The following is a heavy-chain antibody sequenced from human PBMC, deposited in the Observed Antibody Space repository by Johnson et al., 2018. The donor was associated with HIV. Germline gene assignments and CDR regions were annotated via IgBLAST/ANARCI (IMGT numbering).Heavy chain of an antibody. Sequence: VQLVESGGGLVQHGGSLRLSCAASGFTVSSNYMSWVRQAPGKGLEWVSVIYSGGSTYYTDSVKGRFTISRDNSKNTLYLQMNSLRAEDTAVYYCARGGDSSAWGAFDIWGQGTMVTVSS. V-gene: IGHV3-66*01. CDR2: IYSGGST. D-gene: IGHD3-22*01. CDR1: GFTVSSNY. J-gene: IGHJ3*02. CDR3: ARGGDSSAWGAFDI.